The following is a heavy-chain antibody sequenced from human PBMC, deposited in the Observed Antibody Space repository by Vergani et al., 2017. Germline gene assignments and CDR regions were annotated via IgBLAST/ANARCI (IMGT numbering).Heavy chain of an antibody. CDR2: IGTAGDT. V-gene: IGHV3-13*01. CDR3: ARGGNIGTLDY. Sequence: EVQLVESGGGLVQPGGSLRLSCAASGFTFSSYDMHWVRQATGKGLEWVSAIGTAGDTYYPGSVKGRFTISRENAKNSLYLQMNSLRAGDTAVYYCARGGNIGTLDYWGQGTLVTVSS. D-gene: IGHD1-14*01. J-gene: IGHJ4*02. CDR1: GFTFSSYD.